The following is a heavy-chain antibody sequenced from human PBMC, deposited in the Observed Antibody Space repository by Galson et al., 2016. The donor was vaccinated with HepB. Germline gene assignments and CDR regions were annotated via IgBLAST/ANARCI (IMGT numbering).Heavy chain of an antibody. J-gene: IGHJ3*02. CDR2: IHLGGST. V-gene: IGHV3-53*01. D-gene: IGHD5-18*01. CDR1: EFSVSSNY. CDR3: VRDTWKWGYNYASDASDI. Sequence: SLRLSCAASEFSVSSNYMSWVRQTPGKGLEWVSVIHLGGSTYYGDPVKGRVTISRDNSKNTVYLQMNSLRAEDTAVYFCVRDTWKWGYNYASDASDIWGRGTMVTVSS.